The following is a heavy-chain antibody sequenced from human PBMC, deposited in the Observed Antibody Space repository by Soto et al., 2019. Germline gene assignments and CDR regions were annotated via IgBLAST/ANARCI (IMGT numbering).Heavy chain of an antibody. J-gene: IGHJ4*02. CDR1: GDSVSDNSAA. D-gene: IGHD3-16*01. Sequence: SQTLSLTCAISGDSVSDNSAAWNWIRQSPSRGLEWLGRTYYRSKWYNDYAVSVKSRITVTPDTSKNQFSLHLNSVTPEDTAVYYCAREFPYYASSDSYLYYCRQRALVTVS. CDR3: AREFPYYASSDSYLYY. CDR2: TYYRSKWYN. V-gene: IGHV6-1*01.